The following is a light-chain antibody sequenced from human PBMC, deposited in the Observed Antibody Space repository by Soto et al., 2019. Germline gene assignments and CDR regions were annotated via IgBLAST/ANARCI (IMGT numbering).Light chain of an antibody. CDR1: HTASNY. Sequence: DTQMAQSPSSLSASVGDRISITCRASHTASNYVNWYQQKPGKAPTLLISATSTLQSGVPSRFSGSGSGTDFTLTITSLQPEDFAIYYCQQTYTTPRTFGQVTKVAIK. CDR2: ATS. V-gene: IGKV1-39*01. CDR3: QQTYTTPRT. J-gene: IGKJ1*01.